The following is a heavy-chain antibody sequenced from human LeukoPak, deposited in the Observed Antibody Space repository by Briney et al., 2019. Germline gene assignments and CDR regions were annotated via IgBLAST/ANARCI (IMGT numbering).Heavy chain of an antibody. CDR1: GYTFTSYY. V-gene: IGHV1-46*01. Sequence: ASVKVSCKASGYTFTSYYMHWMRQAPGQGLEWMGIINPSGGSTSYAQKFQGRVTMTRDTSTSTVYMELSSLRSEDTAVYYCARAPTTVYSYGCIDYWGQGTLVTVSS. CDR2: INPSGGST. J-gene: IGHJ4*02. D-gene: IGHD5-18*01. CDR3: ARAPTTVYSYGCIDY.